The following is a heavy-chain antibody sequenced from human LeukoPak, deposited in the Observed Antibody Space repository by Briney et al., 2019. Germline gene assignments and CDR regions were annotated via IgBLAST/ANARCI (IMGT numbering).Heavy chain of an antibody. Sequence: GGSLRLSCTASGFRFDDYGMTWVRQAPGKGLEWVSGRNGGSINYADSVKGRFIISRDNAKNFLYLQVNSLRADDTAVYYCARARLSFTRGIGANYFDYWGQGTPVTVSS. D-gene: IGHD2-15*01. CDR1: GFRFDDYG. J-gene: IGHJ4*02. V-gene: IGHV3-20*04. CDR2: RNGGSI. CDR3: ARARLSFTRGIGANYFDY.